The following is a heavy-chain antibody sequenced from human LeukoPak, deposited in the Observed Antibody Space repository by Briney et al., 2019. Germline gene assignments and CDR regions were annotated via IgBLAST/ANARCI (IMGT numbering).Heavy chain of an antibody. CDR1: GFTFSNYW. D-gene: IGHD3-9*01. J-gene: IGHJ4*02. CDR3: ARDSSPIEVYWLPNSYYFDY. Sequence: PGGSLRLSCAASGFTFSNYWVHWVRQAPGEGLVWVSRISTDGSTTTYADSVKGRFTISRDNSKNTLYLQMNSLRTEDTAVYYCARDSSPIEVYWLPNSYYFDYWGQGTLVTVSS. CDR2: ISTDGSTT. V-gene: IGHV3-74*01.